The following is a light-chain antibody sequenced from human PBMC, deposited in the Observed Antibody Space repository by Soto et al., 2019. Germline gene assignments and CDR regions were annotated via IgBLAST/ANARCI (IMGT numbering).Light chain of an antibody. J-gene: IGKJ3*01. V-gene: IGKV1-9*01. CDR3: QQLNSYPLT. CDR1: QAISSY. CDR2: AAS. Sequence: DIQLTQSPSFLSASVGDRVTITCRASQAISSYLAWYQQKPGKAPQLLIYAASTLQSGVPSRFSGSGSGTEFTLTISSLQPEDFATYYCQQLNSYPLTFGPGTKVDIK.